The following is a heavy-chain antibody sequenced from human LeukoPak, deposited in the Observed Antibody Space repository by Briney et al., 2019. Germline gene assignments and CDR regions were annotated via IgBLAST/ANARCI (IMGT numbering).Heavy chain of an antibody. CDR1: GGSISSSSYY. J-gene: IGHJ6*02. CDR3: ARVGRDYYGMDV. Sequence: SETLSLTCTVSGGSISSSSYYWGWIRQPPGKGLEWIGSIYYSGSTYYNPSLKSRVTISVDTSKNQFSLKLSSVTAADTAVYYCARVGRDYYGMDVWGQGTTVTVSS. V-gene: IGHV4-39*07. CDR2: IYYSGST.